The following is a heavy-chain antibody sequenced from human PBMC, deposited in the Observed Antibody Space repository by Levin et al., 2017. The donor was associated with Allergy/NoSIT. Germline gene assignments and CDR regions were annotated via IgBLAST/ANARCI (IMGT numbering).Heavy chain of an antibody. Sequence: GESLKISCAASGFTFGNYEMNWVRQAPGKGLEWLSYISRSGSTIYNADSVKGRFTISRDNAKNSLYLQMNSLRAEDTAVYYCARDLGSRGGLDVWGQGTTVTVSS. CDR1: GFTFGNYE. V-gene: IGHV3-48*03. J-gene: IGHJ6*02. CDR2: ISRSGSTI. D-gene: IGHD3-10*01. CDR3: ARDLGSRGGLDV.